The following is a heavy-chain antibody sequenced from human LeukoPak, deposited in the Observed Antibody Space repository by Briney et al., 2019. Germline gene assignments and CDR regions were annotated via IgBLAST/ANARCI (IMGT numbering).Heavy chain of an antibody. V-gene: IGHV4-59*01. J-gene: IGHJ4*02. D-gene: IGHD6-6*01. CDR3: ARERGYSSSSIDY. CDR1: GASISSYY. Sequence: SETLSLTCTVSGASISSYYWTWLRQPPGKGLEWIGYIYYTGTTNYNPSLKSRVTISVDTSKNQFSLRLSSVTAADTAVYYCARERGYSSSSIDYWGQRTLVTVSS. CDR2: IYYTGTT.